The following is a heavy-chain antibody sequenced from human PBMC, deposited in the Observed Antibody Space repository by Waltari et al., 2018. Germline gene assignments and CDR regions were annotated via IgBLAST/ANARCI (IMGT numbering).Heavy chain of an antibody. CDR2: INHRGSH. CDR1: GGSFSGYY. Sequence: QVQLQQWGAGLLKPSETLSLTCAVYGGSFSGYYWSWIRQPPGKGLEWIGEINHRGSHHYHPSLTSGGTISGDTDKNQFSVKLSSVTAADTAVYYCARQVGTRQGWFDPWGQGTLVTVSS. V-gene: IGHV4-34*01. CDR3: ARQVGTRQGWFDP. J-gene: IGHJ5*02. D-gene: IGHD1-1*01.